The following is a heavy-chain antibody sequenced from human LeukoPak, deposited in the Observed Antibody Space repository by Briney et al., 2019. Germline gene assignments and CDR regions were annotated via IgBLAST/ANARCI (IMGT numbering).Heavy chain of an antibody. J-gene: IGHJ4*02. V-gene: IGHV1-18*01. CDR2: ISAYNGHT. D-gene: IGHD3-10*01. CDR3: ARDPPITRVRGVPLSDY. CDR1: GYTFINYG. Sequence: GASVKVSCKASGYTFINYGISWGRQAPGQGLEWMGWISAYNGHTNYAQKLQGRVTMTTDTSTSTAYMELRSLRSDDTAVYYCARDPPITRVRGVPLSDYWGQGTLVTVSS.